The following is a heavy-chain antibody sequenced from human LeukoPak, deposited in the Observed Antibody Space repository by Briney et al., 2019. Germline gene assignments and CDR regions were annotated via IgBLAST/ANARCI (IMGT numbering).Heavy chain of an antibody. D-gene: IGHD3-3*01. CDR3: ARAPNLTSYYDFWSGYYTDWFDP. V-gene: IGHV1-8*01. J-gene: IGHJ5*02. CDR1: GYTFTSYD. Sequence: ASVKVSCKASGYTFTSYDINWVRQATGQGLEWMGWMNPNSGNTGYAQKFQGRVTMTRNTSTSTAYMELSSLRSEDTAVYYCARAPNLTSYYDFWSGYYTDWFDPWGQGTLVTVSS. CDR2: MNPNSGNT.